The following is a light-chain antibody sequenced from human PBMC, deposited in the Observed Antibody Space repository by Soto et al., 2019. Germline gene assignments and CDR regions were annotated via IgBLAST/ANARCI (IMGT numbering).Light chain of an antibody. CDR2: EVS. V-gene: IGLV2-8*01. Sequence: QSVLTQPPSASGSPGQSVTISCTGTSNDIGNYDFVSWYHQEPGKAPKLIIYEVSKRPSGVPDRFSGSRSGNTASLTVSGLQTDDEGDYYCASSAGSDYVFGSGTKLTVL. J-gene: IGLJ1*01. CDR3: ASSAGSDYV. CDR1: SNDIGNYDF.